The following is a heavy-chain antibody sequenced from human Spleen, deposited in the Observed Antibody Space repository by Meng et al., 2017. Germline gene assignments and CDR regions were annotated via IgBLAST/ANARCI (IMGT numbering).Heavy chain of an antibody. Sequence: SETLSLTCAVYGGSFSGYYWSWIRQPPGKGLEWTGSIYHSGNTHYNPSLKGRATISIDTSKNQFSLKLSSVTAADTAVYYCASTVYSSTWCSFVYWGQGTLVTVSS. CDR3: ASTVYSSTWCSFVY. CDR1: GGSFSGYY. V-gene: IGHV4-34*01. J-gene: IGHJ4*02. CDR2: IYHSGNT. D-gene: IGHD6-13*01.